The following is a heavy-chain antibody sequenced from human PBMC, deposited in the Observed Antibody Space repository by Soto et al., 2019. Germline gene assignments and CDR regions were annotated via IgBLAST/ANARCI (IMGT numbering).Heavy chain of an antibody. CDR2: ISGFNGNT. CDR1: GYTFTTYG. J-gene: IGHJ4*02. V-gene: IGHV1-18*01. CDR3: AREYGNYGPDY. D-gene: IGHD4-17*01. Sequence: QVQLVQSGAEVKKPGASVKVSCKASGYTFTTYGIDWVRQAPGQGLEWMGWISGFNGNTNYAQKLQGRVTMTSDTSTNTAYMELRSLRSDDTAVYYCAREYGNYGPDYWGQGTLVTVSS.